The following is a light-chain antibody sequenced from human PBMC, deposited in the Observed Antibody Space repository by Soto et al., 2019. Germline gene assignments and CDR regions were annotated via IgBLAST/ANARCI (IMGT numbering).Light chain of an antibody. CDR2: DAS. Sequence: EIVLTQSPGTLSLSPGERATRSCRASQTVSSTSLAWYQQRPGQAPRLLIFDASTRVTGIPDRFSGSGSGTDFTLTISRLEPEDFAVYFCQLYAISPKTFGQGTKVDIK. CDR3: QLYAISPKT. CDR1: QTVSSTS. J-gene: IGKJ1*01. V-gene: IGKV3-20*01.